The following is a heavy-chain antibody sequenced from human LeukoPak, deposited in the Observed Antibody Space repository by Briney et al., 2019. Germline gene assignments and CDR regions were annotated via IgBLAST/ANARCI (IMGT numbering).Heavy chain of an antibody. J-gene: IGHJ3*02. V-gene: IGHV4-39*07. CDR3: ARPAAGWLQLKKAFDI. CDR2: INHSGST. Sequence: SETLSLTCTVSGGSISSSSYYWSWIRQPPGKGLEWIGEINHSGSTNYNPSLKSRVTISVDTSKNQFSLKLSSVTAADTAVYYCARPAAGWLQLKKAFDIWGQGTMVTVSS. CDR1: GGSISSSSYY. D-gene: IGHD5-24*01.